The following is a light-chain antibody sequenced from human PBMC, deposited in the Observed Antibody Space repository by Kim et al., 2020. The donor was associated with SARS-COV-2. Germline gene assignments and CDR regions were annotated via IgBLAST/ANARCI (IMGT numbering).Light chain of an antibody. CDR1: QDINNY. CDR3: QNYNSAPRT. CDR2: AAS. Sequence: ASVGDRVPITCRASQDINNYLAWYQQKPGEVPQLLIYAASALQSGVPSRFSGSGSGTDFTLTIGGLQPEDVATYYCQNYNSAPRTFGQGTKVDIK. V-gene: IGKV1-27*01. J-gene: IGKJ1*01.